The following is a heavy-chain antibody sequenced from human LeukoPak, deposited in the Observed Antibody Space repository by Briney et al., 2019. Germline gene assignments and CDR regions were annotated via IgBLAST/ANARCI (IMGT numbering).Heavy chain of an antibody. V-gene: IGHV3-66*03. CDR2: IRGSGAT. CDR3: ARDRAATEDWVEFDP. D-gene: IGHD6-25*01. CDR1: GFSASDYY. Sequence: GGSLRLSCEVFGFSASDYYMSWVRQAPGKGLEWVSLIRGSGATFYADSVKGRFTISRDDSKSMVFLQMSRLRVEDTAVYFCARDRAATEDWVEFDPWGQGTLVTVSS. J-gene: IGHJ5*02.